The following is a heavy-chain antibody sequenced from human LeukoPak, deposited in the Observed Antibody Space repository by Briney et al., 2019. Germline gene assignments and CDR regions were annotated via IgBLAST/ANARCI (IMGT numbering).Heavy chain of an antibody. CDR1: GGTFSSYA. CDR2: IIPIFGTA. D-gene: IGHD5-12*01. CDR3: ARGGSSGYDPRYYYYGMDV. J-gene: IGHJ6*02. Sequence: SVTVSCKASGGTFSSYAISWVRQAPGQGLEWMGGIIPIFGTANYAQKFQGRVTITADESTSTAYMELSSLRSEDTAVYYCARGGSSGYDPRYYYYGMDVWGQGTTVTVSS. V-gene: IGHV1-69*13.